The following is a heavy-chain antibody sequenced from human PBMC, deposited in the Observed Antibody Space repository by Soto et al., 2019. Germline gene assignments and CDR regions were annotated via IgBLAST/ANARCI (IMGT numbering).Heavy chain of an antibody. J-gene: IGHJ6*02. CDR3: ARVYHSSGWYHYYYGMDV. V-gene: IGHV6-1*01. Sequence: SQTLSLTCAISGDSVSSNSAAWNWIRQSPSRGLEWLGRTYYRSKWYNDYAVSVKSRITINPDTSKNQFSLQLNSVTPEDTAVYYCARVYHSSGWYHYYYGMDVWVQGTTVTVSS. CDR2: TYYRSKWYN. CDR1: GDSVSSNSAA. D-gene: IGHD6-19*01.